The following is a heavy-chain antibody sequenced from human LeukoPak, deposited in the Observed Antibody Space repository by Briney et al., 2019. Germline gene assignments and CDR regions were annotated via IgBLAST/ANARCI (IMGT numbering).Heavy chain of an antibody. D-gene: IGHD5-24*01. V-gene: IGHV3-30*18. Sequence: GRSLRLSCAAFGFTFSSYAMHWVRQAPGKGLEWVAVISYDGSNKYYADSVKGRFTISRDNSKNTLYLQMNSLRAEDTAVYYCAKEVEMATSAFDYWGQGTLVTVSS. J-gene: IGHJ4*02. CDR3: AKEVEMATSAFDY. CDR1: GFTFSSYA. CDR2: ISYDGSNK.